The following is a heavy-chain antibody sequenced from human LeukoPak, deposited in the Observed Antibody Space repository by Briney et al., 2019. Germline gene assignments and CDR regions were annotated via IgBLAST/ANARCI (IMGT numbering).Heavy chain of an antibody. CDR2: INPKSGGT. CDR3: ARVTQVYCSGGSCYSTGYNWFDP. J-gene: IGHJ5*02. CDR1: GYTFTAYY. V-gene: IGHV1-2*02. Sequence: GASVTVSCKASGYTFTAYYMHWVRQAPGQGLEWMGWINPKSGGTNYAQKFQGRGTMTRDTSISTAYMELSRLRSDDTAVYYCARVTQVYCSGGSCYSTGYNWFDPWGQGTLVTVSS. D-gene: IGHD2-15*01.